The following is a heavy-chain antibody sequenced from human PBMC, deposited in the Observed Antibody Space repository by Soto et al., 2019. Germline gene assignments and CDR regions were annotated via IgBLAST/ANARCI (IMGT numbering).Heavy chain of an antibody. CDR3: ARLQFGEGFDY. D-gene: IGHD3-10*01. J-gene: IGHJ4*02. CDR1: GGSISGGGFS. V-gene: IGHV4-30-2*01. Sequence: LSLTCAVSGGSISGGGFSWSWIRQPPGKGLEWIGYILHTGGTQYNPSLKSRVSMSVDKSKNQFSLHLTSVTAADTAVYYCARLQFGEGFDYWGQGALVTVAS. CDR2: ILHTGGT.